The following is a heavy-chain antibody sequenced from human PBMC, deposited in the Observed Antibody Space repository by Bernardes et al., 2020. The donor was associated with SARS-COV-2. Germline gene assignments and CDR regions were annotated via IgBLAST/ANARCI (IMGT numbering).Heavy chain of an antibody. Sequence: EPLSLTCTVSGGSISPYYWNWVRPSPGRGLEWIGYIYYTGDTLYNPSLTSRATISLDRSKNQFSLRLMSVTAADTAVYYCARRRVSERPVAEGNWLDPWGRGSLVTVSS. D-gene: IGHD6-19*01. V-gene: IGHV4-59*08. CDR2: IYYTGDT. CDR1: GGSISPYY. CDR3: ARRRVSERPVAEGNWLDP. J-gene: IGHJ5*02.